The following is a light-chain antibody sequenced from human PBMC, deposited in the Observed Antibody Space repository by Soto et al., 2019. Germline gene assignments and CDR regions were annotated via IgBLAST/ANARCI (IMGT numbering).Light chain of an antibody. CDR3: QQRSNWPRT. CDR1: QSVSIY. J-gene: IGKJ3*01. CDR2: DAS. V-gene: IGKV3-11*01. Sequence: NVLTQSPATLSLSPGERATLSCRASQSVSIYLAWYQQKPGQAPRLLIYDASNRATGIPARFSGSGSGTDFTLTISSLEPEDFAVYYCQQRSNWPRTFGPGTKVDIK.